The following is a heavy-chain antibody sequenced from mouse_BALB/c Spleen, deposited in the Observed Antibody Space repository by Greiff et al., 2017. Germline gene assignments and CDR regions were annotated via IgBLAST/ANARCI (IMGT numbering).Heavy chain of an antibody. CDR3: TRTTATAMAY. CDR1: GFSFTGYC. J-gene: IGHJ4*01. D-gene: IGHD1-2*01. Sequence: LVKTGASVKISCKASGFSFTGYCMQWVKQSHGKSLEWIGYISCYNGATSYKQKFKGKATFTVDTSSSTAYMQFNSLTSEDSAVYYCTRTTATAMAYWGQGTSVTVSA. CDR2: ISCYNGAT. V-gene: IGHV1S34*01.